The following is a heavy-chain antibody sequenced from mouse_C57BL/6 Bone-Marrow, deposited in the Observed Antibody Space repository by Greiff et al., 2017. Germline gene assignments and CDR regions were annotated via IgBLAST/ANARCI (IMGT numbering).Heavy chain of an antibody. CDR1: GYTFTSYG. CDR2: IYPRSGNT. CDR3: ARMRYFYAMDY. Sequence: QVQLKQSGAELARPGASVKLSCKASGYTFTSYGISWVKQRTGQGLEWIGEIYPRSGNTYYNEKFKGKATLTADKSSSTAYMELRSLTSEDSAVYFCARMRYFYAMDYWGQGTSGTVSS. V-gene: IGHV1-81*01. J-gene: IGHJ4*01.